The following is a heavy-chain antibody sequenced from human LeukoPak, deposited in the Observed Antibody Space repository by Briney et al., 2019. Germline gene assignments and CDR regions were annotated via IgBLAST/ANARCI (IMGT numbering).Heavy chain of an antibody. CDR3: ARDLMGSFSDLLFDY. Sequence: GGSLRLSCAASGFTFSSYTMSWVRQAPGKGLEWVSAITGSGGSTYYADSVKGRFTISRDNAKNSLYLQMNSLRDEDTAVYYCARDLMGSFSDLLFDYWGQGTLVTVSS. CDR2: ITGSGGST. D-gene: IGHD2-8*01. J-gene: IGHJ4*02. V-gene: IGHV3-23*01. CDR1: GFTFSSYT.